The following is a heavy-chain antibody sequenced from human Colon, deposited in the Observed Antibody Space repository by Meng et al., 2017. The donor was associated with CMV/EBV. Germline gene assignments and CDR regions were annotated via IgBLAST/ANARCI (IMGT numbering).Heavy chain of an antibody. J-gene: IGHJ4*02. V-gene: IGHV3-30*02. D-gene: IGHD3-10*01. Sequence: GGSLRLSCAASGFTFSASTMHWVRQTPGKVLEWVSFIHINGGDEQYADAVRGRFTISRDNSKNTLYLQMSSLRADDTAVYYCARTLVPYGSLSGLVIPHFDFWGQGTLVTVSS. CDR2: IHINGGDE. CDR3: ARTLVPYGSLSGLVIPHFDF. CDR1: GFTFSAST.